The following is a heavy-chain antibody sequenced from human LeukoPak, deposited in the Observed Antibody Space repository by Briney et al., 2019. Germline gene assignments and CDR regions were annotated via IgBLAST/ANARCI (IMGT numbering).Heavy chain of an antibody. D-gene: IGHD6-19*01. J-gene: IGHJ3*02. CDR3: ARVVYSSGWYGGDAFDI. V-gene: IGHV1-18*01. CDR1: GYTFTSYG. Sequence: ASVKVSCKASGYTFTSYGISWVRQAPGQGLEWMRWISAYNGNTNYAQKLQGRVTMTTDTSTSTAYMELRSLRSDDTAVYYCARVVYSSGWYGGDAFDIWGQGTMVTVSS. CDR2: ISAYNGNT.